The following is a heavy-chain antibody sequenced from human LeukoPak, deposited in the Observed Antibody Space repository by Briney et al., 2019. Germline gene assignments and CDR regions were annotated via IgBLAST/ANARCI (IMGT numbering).Heavy chain of an antibody. CDR3: ARDRYDYGDPETHAFDI. D-gene: IGHD4-17*01. J-gene: IGHJ3*02. CDR1: GYTFSSYA. V-gene: IGHV1-69*05. Sequence: GASVKVSCKASGYTFSSYAISWVRQAPGQGLEWMGGIIPIFGTANYAQKFQGRVTITTDESTSTAYMELSSLRSEDTAVYYCARDRYDYGDPETHAFDIWGQGTMVTVSS. CDR2: IIPIFGTA.